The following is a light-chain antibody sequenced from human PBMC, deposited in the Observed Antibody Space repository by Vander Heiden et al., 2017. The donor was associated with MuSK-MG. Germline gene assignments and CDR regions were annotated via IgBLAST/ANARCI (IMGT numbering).Light chain of an antibody. V-gene: IGLV2-14*03. J-gene: IGLJ3*02. Sequence: LIIFDASNRPSGISDRFSGSKSGNTAYLTISGLQAEDEADYYGHSYTPKNIRGMSLFGGGTKLTVL. CDR3: HSYTPKNIRGMSL. CDR2: DAS.